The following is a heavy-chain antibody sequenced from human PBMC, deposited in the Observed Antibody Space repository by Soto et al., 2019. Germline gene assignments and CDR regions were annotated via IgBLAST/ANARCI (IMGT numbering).Heavy chain of an antibody. CDR3: ARDGDPGYSFWSGPLGGGRFDP. J-gene: IGHJ5*02. CDR2: IVPLFGTA. Sequence: QVQLVQSGAEVKEPGSSVNVSCKTSGGTFGNTAVTWVRQVPGQGLEWIGGIVPLFGTANYAQKFRGIVMLPADEATSTAYMDLSSLRSDDTAIYYCARDGDPGYSFWSGPLGGGRFDPWGQGTLVTVSS. D-gene: IGHD3-3*01. V-gene: IGHV1-69*12. CDR1: GGTFGNTA.